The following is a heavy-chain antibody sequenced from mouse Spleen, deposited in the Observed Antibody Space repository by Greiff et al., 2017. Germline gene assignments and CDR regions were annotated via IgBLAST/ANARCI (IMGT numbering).Heavy chain of an antibody. J-gene: IGHJ3*01. D-gene: IGHD1-2*01. V-gene: IGHV5-9-3*01. CDR1: GFTFSSYA. CDR3: ARQGFTTATRNAWFAY. CDR2: ISSGGSYT. Sequence: EVQRVESGGGLVKPGGSLKLSCAASGFTFSSYAMSWVRQTPEKRLEWVATISSGGSYTYYPDSVKGRFTISRDNAKNTLYLQMSSLRSEDTAMYYCARQGFTTATRNAWFAYWGQGTLVTVSA.